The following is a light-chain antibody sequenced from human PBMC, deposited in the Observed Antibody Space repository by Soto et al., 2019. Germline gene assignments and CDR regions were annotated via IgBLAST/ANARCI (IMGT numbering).Light chain of an antibody. J-gene: IGKJ1*01. Sequence: VVVTQSPLSLPVTPGEPASMSCRASQSLLHTNGINYLHWYLQKPGQSPQLLIYLGSHRASGAPDRFSGSGSGTEYTLRISRVEAEDVGIYYCMQALQKPSTFGQGTMVDIK. CDR3: MQALQKPST. V-gene: IGKV2-28*01. CDR1: QSLLHTNGINY. CDR2: LGS.